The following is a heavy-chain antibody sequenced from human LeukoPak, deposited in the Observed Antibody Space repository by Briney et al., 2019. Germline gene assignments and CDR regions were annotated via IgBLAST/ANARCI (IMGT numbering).Heavy chain of an antibody. J-gene: IGHJ3*01. CDR1: GDSVSSDSYY. Sequence: PSETLSLTCAVSGDSVSSDSYYWHWIRRSPGKGLEWVGFVYYSGRTKYNPSLKSRVATSIDTSKNQVSLRLRSVTAADTAMYFCVREASTSYYDSSGYYRQTETFDVWGLGTMVTVSS. V-gene: IGHV4-61*01. D-gene: IGHD3-22*01. CDR3: VREASTSYYDSSGYYRQTETFDV. CDR2: VYYSGRT.